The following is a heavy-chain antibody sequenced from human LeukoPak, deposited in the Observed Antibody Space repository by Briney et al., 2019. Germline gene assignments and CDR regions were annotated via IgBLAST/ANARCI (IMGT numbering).Heavy chain of an antibody. D-gene: IGHD2-8*02. CDR1: GGSISSGSYY. J-gene: IGHJ4*02. CDR3: ARVVTGGDYVDY. Sequence: PSETLSLTCTVSGGSISSGSYYWSWIRQPAGKGLEWIGLIYTSGSTNYNPSLKSRVTISVDTSKNQFSLRLSSVTAANTAVYYCARVVTGGDYVDYWGQGTLVTVSS. CDR2: IYTSGST. V-gene: IGHV4-61*02.